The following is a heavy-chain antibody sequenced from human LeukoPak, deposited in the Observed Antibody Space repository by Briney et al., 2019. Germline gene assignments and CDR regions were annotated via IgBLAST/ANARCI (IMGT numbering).Heavy chain of an antibody. CDR2: IDPSDSYT. D-gene: IGHD2-21*01. Sequence: GESLKISCKGSGYSFTSYWISWVRQMPGKGLEWMGRIDPSDSYTNYSPSFQGQVTISADKSISTAFLQWSSLKASDTAMYYCASLRSYSDAFDIWGQGTIVTVSS. CDR1: GYSFTSYW. J-gene: IGHJ3*02. CDR3: ASLRSYSDAFDI. V-gene: IGHV5-10-1*04.